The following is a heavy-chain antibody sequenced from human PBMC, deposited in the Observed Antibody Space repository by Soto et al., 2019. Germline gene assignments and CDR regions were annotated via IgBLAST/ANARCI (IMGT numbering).Heavy chain of an antibody. J-gene: IGHJ3*02. CDR2: IYYSGST. CDR3: ARSDYDADAFDI. V-gene: IGHV4-59*01. Sequence: SETLSLTCTVSGGSISSYYWSWIRQPPGKGLEWIGYIYYSGSTNYNPSLKSRVTVSVDTSKNQFSLKLSSVTAADTAVYYCARSDYDADAFDIWGQGTMVTVSS. CDR1: GGSISSYY. D-gene: IGHD4-17*01.